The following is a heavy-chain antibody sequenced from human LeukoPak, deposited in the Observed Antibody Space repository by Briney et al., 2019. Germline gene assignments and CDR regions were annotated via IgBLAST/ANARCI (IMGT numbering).Heavy chain of an antibody. D-gene: IGHD4-23*01. CDR1: GGTFSSYA. J-gene: IGHJ5*02. Sequence: GASVKVSCKASGGTFSSYAISWVRQAPGQGVEWMGRIIPILGIANYAQKFQGRVTITADKSTSTAYMELSSLRSEDTAVYYCARATATVVTLYWFDPWGQGTLVTVSS. V-gene: IGHV1-69*04. CDR2: IIPILGIA. CDR3: ARATATVVTLYWFDP.